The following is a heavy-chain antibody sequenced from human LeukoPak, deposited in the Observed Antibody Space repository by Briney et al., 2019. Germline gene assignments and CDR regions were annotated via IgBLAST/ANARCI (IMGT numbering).Heavy chain of an antibody. CDR1: GDSITSTNFY. V-gene: IGHV4-39*01. J-gene: IGHJ5*02. Sequence: SETLSLTCAVSGDSITSTNFYWGWIRQSPGKRLEWIGSICYSVSTSYNPSLKSRVTISVDTSKDHFSLKLSSVTAADTAVYYCARHPYYGTTGIDPWGQGTLVTVSS. CDR3: ARHPYYGTTGIDP. CDR2: ICYSVST. D-gene: IGHD1-1*01.